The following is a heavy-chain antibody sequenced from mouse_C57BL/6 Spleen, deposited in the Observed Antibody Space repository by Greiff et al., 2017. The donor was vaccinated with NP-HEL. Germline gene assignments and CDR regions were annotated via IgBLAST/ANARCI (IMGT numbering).Heavy chain of an antibody. CDR3: ARNPSTRYNDGMDY. Sequence: VKLMESGPGLVAPSQSLSITCTVSGFSLTSYAISWVRQPPGKGLEWLGVIWTGGGTNYNSALKSRLSIRKDNSKSQVFLKMNSRQTDDTARYYCARNPSTRYNDGMDYWGQGTSVTVSS. CDR1: GFSLTSYA. CDR2: IWTGGGT. J-gene: IGHJ4*01. V-gene: IGHV2-9-1*01. D-gene: IGHD2-1*01.